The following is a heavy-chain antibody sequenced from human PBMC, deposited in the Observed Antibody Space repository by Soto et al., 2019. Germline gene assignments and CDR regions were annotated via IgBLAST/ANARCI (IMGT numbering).Heavy chain of an antibody. J-gene: IGHJ6*02. V-gene: IGHV4-31*03. D-gene: IGHD6-6*01. CDR3: ARGMAYSSSWVDYYYYGMDV. CDR1: GGSISSGGYY. CDR2: IYYSGST. Sequence: SETLSLTCTVSGGSISSGGYYWSWIRQHPGKGLEWIGYIYYSGSTYYNPSLKSRVTISVDTSKNQFSLKLSSVTAADTAVYYCARGMAYSSSWVDYYYYGMDVWGQGTTVTVSS.